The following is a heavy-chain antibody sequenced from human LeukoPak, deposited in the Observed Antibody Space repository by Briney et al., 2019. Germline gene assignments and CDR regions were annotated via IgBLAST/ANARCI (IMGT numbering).Heavy chain of an antibody. Sequence: PSETLSLTCAVSGYSISSGYYWGWSRQPPGKGLEWIGSIYHSGSTYYNPSLKSRVTISVDTSKNQFSLKLSSVTTADTAVYYCARLGGDGYNRDFDYWGQGNLVTVSS. CDR1: GYSISSGYY. D-gene: IGHD5-24*01. J-gene: IGHJ4*02. CDR3: ARLGGDGYNRDFDY. V-gene: IGHV4-38-2*01. CDR2: IYHSGST.